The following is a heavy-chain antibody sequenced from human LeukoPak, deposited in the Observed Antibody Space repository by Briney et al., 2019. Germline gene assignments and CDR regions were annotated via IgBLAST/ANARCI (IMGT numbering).Heavy chain of an antibody. J-gene: IGHJ6*02. Sequence: GGSLRLSCAASGFTFSRYWMSWVRQAPGKGLEWVANIKQDGSEKYYVDSVKGRFTISRDNAKNSLYLQMNSLRAEDTAVYYCARFISGYNWNDLFYYGMDVWGQGTTVTVSS. CDR3: ARFISGYNWNDLFYYGMDV. CDR1: GFTFSRYW. D-gene: IGHD1-20*01. V-gene: IGHV3-7*01. CDR2: IKQDGSEK.